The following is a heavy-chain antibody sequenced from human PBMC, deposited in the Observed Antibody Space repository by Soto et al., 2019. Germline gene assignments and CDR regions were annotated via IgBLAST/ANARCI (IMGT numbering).Heavy chain of an antibody. CDR1: GYKVSTWHNFTSYW. CDR2: IDPSDSYT. CDR3: ARGGGPRWLQLGYGMDV. J-gene: IGHJ6*02. D-gene: IGHD1-1*01. V-gene: IGHV5-10-1*01. Sequence: ESLKISCMGSGYKVSTWHNFTSYWIAWVRQMPGGGLEWMGRIDPSDSYTTYSPSFQGHVTISADKSISTAYLQWSSLKASDTAMYYCARGGGPRWLQLGYGMDVWGQGTTVTVSS.